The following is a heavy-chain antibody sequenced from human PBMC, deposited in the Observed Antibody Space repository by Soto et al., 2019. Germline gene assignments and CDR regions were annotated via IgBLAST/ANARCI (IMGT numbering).Heavy chain of an antibody. Sequence: GGSLRLSCAASGFTVSSYAMHWVRQAPGKGLEWVAVISYDGSNKYYADSVKGRFTISRDNSKNTLYLQMNSLRAEDTAVYYCAALAVALHYWGQGTLVTVSS. J-gene: IGHJ4*02. CDR1: GFTVSSYA. CDR3: AALAVALHY. CDR2: ISYDGSNK. D-gene: IGHD6-19*01. V-gene: IGHV3-30-3*01.